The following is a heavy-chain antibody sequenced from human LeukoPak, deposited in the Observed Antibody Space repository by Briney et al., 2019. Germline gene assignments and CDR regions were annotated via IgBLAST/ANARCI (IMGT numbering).Heavy chain of an antibody. V-gene: IGHV4-39*01. Sequence: PSETLSLTCTVSGASISSSSFYWGWIRQSPGKGLEWIGNIYYIGSTYHNPSLKGRVTISVDTPKNQFSLRLSSVTAADTSVYYCARGSVLLSRVRDGYNPMGSAFDIWGQGTMVTVSS. CDR1: GASISSSSFY. CDR3: ARGSVLLSRVRDGYNPMGSAFDI. D-gene: IGHD5-24*01. CDR2: IYYIGST. J-gene: IGHJ3*02.